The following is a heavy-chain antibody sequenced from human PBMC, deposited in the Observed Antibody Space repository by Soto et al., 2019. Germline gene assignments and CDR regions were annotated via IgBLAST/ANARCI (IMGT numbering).Heavy chain of an antibody. D-gene: IGHD3-22*01. CDR2: ISAYNGNT. J-gene: IGHJ3*02. CDR3: ARDLLYYYDSSGYFGPSDVFDI. Sequence: ASVKVSCKASGYTFTSYGISWVRQAPGQGLEWMGWISAYNGNTNYAQKLQGRVTMTTDTSTSTAYMELRSLRSDDTAVYYCARDLLYYYDSSGYFGPSDVFDISAQGTMVTVSS. V-gene: IGHV1-18*01. CDR1: GYTFTSYG.